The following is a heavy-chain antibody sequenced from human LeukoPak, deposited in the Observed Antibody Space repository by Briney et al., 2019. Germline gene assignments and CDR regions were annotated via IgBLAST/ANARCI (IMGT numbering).Heavy chain of an antibody. J-gene: IGHJ3*02. CDR1: GGSISSYY. D-gene: IGHD3-3*01. V-gene: IGHV4-4*09. Sequence: SETLSLTCTVSGGSISSYYWSWIRQPPGKGLEWIGYIYTSGSTNYNPSLKSRVTISVDTSKNQFSLKLSSVTAADTAVYYCARRIASGYYYAFDIWGQGTMVTVSS. CDR2: IYTSGST. CDR3: ARRIASGYYYAFDI.